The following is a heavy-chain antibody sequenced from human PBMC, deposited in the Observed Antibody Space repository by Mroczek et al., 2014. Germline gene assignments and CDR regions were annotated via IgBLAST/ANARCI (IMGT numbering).Heavy chain of an antibody. D-gene: IGHD2-2*01. Sequence: QVQLQQWGPGLVKPSQTLSLTCTVSGGSISSGDYYWSWIRQPPGKGLEWIGYIYYSGSTYYNPSLKSRVTISVDTSKNQFSLKLSSVTAADTAVYYCARYCSSTSCHQGFDYWGQGTLVTVSS. CDR2: IYYSGST. CDR1: GGSISSGDYY. CDR3: ARYCSSTSCHQGFDY. V-gene: IGHV4-30-4*01. J-gene: IGHJ4*02.